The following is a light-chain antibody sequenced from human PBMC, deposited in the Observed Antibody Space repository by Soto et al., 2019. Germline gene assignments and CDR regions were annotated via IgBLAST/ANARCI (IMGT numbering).Light chain of an antibody. CDR1: SSDVGGYNY. Sequence: QSALTQPASVSGSPGQSITISCTGTSSDVGGYNYVSWYQQHPGNAPKLMIYEVSNRPSGVSNRFSGSKSGNTASLTISGLQAEDEADSYCSSYTSSRTRVFGGGTKLTVL. J-gene: IGLJ3*02. CDR3: SSYTSSRTRV. V-gene: IGLV2-14*01. CDR2: EVS.